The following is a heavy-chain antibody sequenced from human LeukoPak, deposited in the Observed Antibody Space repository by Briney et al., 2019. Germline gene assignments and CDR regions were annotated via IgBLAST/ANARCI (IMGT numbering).Heavy chain of an antibody. Sequence: GGSLRLSCAASGFTFSSYAMSWVRQAPGKGLEWVSAISGSGGSTYYADSVKGRFTISRDNSKNTLYLQMNSLRAEDTAVYYCAKVPGQWLVTEPFDYWGQGTLVTVSS. CDR1: GFTFSSYA. CDR2: ISGSGGST. D-gene: IGHD6-19*01. CDR3: AKVPGQWLVTEPFDY. V-gene: IGHV3-23*01. J-gene: IGHJ4*02.